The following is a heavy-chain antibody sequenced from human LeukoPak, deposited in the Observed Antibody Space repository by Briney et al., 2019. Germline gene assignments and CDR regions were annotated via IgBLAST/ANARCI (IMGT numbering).Heavy chain of an antibody. CDR3: ARGGIAAAGWVDYYYYGMDV. J-gene: IGHJ6*02. V-gene: IGHV4-4*07. Sequence: SETLSLTCTVSGGSISSYYWSWIRQPAGKGLEWIGRIYTSGSTNYNPSLKSRVTMSVDTSKNQFSLKLSSVTAADTAVYYCARGGIAAAGWVDYYYYGMDVWGQGTTVTVSS. D-gene: IGHD6-13*01. CDR2: IYTSGST. CDR1: GGSISSYY.